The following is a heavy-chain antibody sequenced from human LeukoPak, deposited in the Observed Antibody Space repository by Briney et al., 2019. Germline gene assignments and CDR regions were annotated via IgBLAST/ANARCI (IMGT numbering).Heavy chain of an antibody. Sequence: SETLSLTCTVSGGSISSYYWSWIRQPAGKGLEWIGRIYTSGSTNYNPSLESRITISVDSSKNQFSLKLSSVTAADTAVYYCARSAFYGSGSNYKNPLDYWGQGTLVTVSS. J-gene: IGHJ4*02. CDR1: GGSISSYY. CDR3: ARSAFYGSGSNYKNPLDY. V-gene: IGHV4-4*07. D-gene: IGHD3-10*01. CDR2: IYTSGST.